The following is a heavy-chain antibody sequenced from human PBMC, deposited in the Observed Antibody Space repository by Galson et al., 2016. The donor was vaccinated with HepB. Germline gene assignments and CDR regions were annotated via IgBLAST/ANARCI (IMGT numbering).Heavy chain of an antibody. J-gene: IGHJ4*02. CDR3: ARSFSGSVFEY. Sequence: TLSLTCAVLGGSISCYYWSWIRQPPGKGLEWCGEIKVMGSTKYNPSLKSRVNLSVNTSKNQFSLKLSSVTAADTAVYYCARSFSGSVFEYWGQGSLVSVSS. D-gene: IGHD6-19*01. CDR2: IKVMGST. V-gene: IGHV4-34*01. CDR1: GGSISCYY.